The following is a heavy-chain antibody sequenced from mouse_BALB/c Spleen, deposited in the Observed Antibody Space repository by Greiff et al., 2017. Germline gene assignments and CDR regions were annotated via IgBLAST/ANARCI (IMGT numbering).Heavy chain of an antibody. V-gene: IGHV3-2*02. D-gene: IGHD2-1*01. J-gene: IGHJ4*01. CDR2: ISYSGST. CDR1: GYSITSYYA. Sequence: EVKLQESGPGLVKPSQSLSLTCTVTGYSITSYYAWNWIRQFPGNKLEWMGYISYSGSTSYNPSLKSRISITRDTSKNQFFLQLNSVTTEDTATYYCALIYGNSSYAMDYWGQGTSVTVSS. CDR3: ALIYGNSSYAMDY.